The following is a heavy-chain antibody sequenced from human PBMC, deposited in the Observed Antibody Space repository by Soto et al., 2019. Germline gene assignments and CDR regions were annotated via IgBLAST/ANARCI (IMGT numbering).Heavy chain of an antibody. CDR2: IIPIFGTA. Sequence: SVKVSCKASGGTFSSYAISWVRQAPGQGLEWMGGIIPIFGTANYAQKFQGRVTITADESTSTAYMELSSLRSEDTAVYYCARDQRGHSYGWGWYYYYGMDVWGQGTTVTVSS. J-gene: IGHJ6*02. D-gene: IGHD5-18*01. CDR1: GGTFSSYA. V-gene: IGHV1-69*13. CDR3: ARDQRGHSYGWGWYYYYGMDV.